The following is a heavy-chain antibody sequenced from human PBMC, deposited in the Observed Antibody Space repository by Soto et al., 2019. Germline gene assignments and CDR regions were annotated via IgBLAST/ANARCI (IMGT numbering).Heavy chain of an antibody. J-gene: IGHJ6*03. CDR3: ASSWNPGRYYYYMDV. D-gene: IGHD1-1*01. CDR2: INAGNGNT. Sequence: ASVKVSCKASGYTFTSYAMHWVRQAPGQRLEWMGWINAGNGNTKYSQKFQGRVTITRDTSASTAYMELSSLRSEDTAVYYCASSWNPGRYYYYMDVWGKGTTVTVSS. V-gene: IGHV1-3*01. CDR1: GYTFTSYA.